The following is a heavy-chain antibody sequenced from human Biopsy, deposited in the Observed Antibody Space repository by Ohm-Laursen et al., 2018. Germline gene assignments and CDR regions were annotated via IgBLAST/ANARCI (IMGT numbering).Heavy chain of an antibody. CDR1: GDSISSSNFY. V-gene: IGHV4-61*05. J-gene: IGHJ4*02. CDR3: ARGMRSSGWPYFDS. Sequence: SETLSLTWTVSGDSISSSNFYWAWIRQPPGQGLEYIGYIYDRGSTANYNPSLESRVTMSVDMPKNQFSLKLSSVTAADTAIYYCARGMRSSGWPYFDSWGQGTLVTVSS. CDR2: IYDRGS. D-gene: IGHD6-19*01.